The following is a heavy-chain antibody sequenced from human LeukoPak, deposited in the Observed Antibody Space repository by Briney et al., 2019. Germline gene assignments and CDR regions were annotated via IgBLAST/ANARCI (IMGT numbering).Heavy chain of an antibody. V-gene: IGHV1-8*01. D-gene: IGHD2-2*01. CDR3: ARGLSIVVVPAAVGEYYYYGMDV. Sequence: ASVKVSCKASGYTFTSYDINWVRQATGQGLEWMGWMNPNSGNTGYAQKFQGRVTMTRNTSISTAYMELSSLRSDDTAVYYCARGLSIVVVPAAVGEYYYYGMDVWGQGTTVTVSS. J-gene: IGHJ6*02. CDR2: MNPNSGNT. CDR1: GYTFTSYD.